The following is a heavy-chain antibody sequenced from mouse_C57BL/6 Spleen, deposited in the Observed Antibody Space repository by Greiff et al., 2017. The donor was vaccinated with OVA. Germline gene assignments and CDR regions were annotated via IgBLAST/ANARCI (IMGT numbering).Heavy chain of an antibody. CDR1: GYTFTSYW. J-gene: IGHJ1*03. CDR3: ARGHLGYFDV. D-gene: IGHD3-1*01. CDR2: IDPSDSYT. V-gene: IGHV1-50*01. Sequence: VQLQQPGAELVKPGASVKLSCKASGYTFTSYWMQWVKQRPGQGLEWIGEIDPSDSYTNYNQKFKGKATLTVDTSSSTAYMQLSSLTSEDSAVYYCARGHLGYFDVWGTGTTVTVSS.